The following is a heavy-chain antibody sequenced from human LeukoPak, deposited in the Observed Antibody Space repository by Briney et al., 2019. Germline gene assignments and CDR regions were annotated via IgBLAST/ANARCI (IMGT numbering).Heavy chain of an antibody. CDR3: ARARNYYYGSGSYYLFAFDI. CDR2: INSDGSSA. D-gene: IGHD3-10*01. Sequence: GGSLRLSCAASGFTFTTFSTHSMNWVRQAPGKGLVWVSRINSDGSSASYADSVKGRFTISRDNAKNTLYLQMNSLRAEDTAVYYCARARNYYYGSGSYYLFAFDIWGQGTMVTVSS. J-gene: IGHJ3*02. V-gene: IGHV3-74*01. CDR1: GFTFTTFS.